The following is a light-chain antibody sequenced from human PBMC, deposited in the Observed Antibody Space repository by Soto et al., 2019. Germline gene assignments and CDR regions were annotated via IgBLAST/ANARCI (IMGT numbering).Light chain of an antibody. CDR2: DNN. Sequence: QAVVTQPPSVSGAPGQRVTISCTGSSSNIGAGYDVHWYQQLPGTAPKVLIYDNNNRPSGVPDRSSGSKSGTSASLAITGLQAEDEADYYCHSYDVSLSGPVFGGGTKLTVL. CDR1: SSNIGAGYD. V-gene: IGLV1-40*01. CDR3: HSYDVSLSGPV. J-gene: IGLJ2*01.